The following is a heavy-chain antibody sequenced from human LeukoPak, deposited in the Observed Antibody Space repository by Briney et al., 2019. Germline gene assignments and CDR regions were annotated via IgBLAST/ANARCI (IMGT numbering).Heavy chain of an antibody. D-gene: IGHD3-22*01. CDR1: GGSISSGDNY. J-gene: IGHJ3*02. CDR3: ALKGYNYYDSSGYDAFDI. V-gene: IGHV4-31*03. CDR2: IYYSGST. Sequence: PSQTLSLTCTVSGGSISSGDNYWSWIRQHPGKGLEWIGYIYYSGSTYYNPSLKSRVTISVDTSKNQFSLKLSSVTAADTAVYYCALKGYNYYDSSGYDAFDIWGQGTMVTVSS.